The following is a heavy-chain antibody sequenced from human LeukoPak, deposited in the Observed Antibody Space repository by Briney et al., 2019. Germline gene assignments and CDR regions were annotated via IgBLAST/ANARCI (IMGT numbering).Heavy chain of an antibody. CDR2: IIPIFGTA. Sequence: GASVKVSCKASGGTFSSYAISWVRQAPGQGLEWMGGIIPIFGTANYAQKFQGRVTITADESTSTAYMGLSSLRSEDTAVYYCANGAYYYDSSGYYYFDYWGQGTLVTVSS. CDR3: ANGAYYYDSSGYYYFDY. J-gene: IGHJ4*02. CDR1: GGTFSSYA. V-gene: IGHV1-69*13. D-gene: IGHD3-22*01.